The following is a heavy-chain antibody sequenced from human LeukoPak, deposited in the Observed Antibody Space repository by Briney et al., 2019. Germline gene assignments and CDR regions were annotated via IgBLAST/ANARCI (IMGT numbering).Heavy chain of an antibody. CDR2: IIPIFGTA. CDR1: GGTFSSYA. J-gene: IGHJ3*02. V-gene: IGHV1-69*01. CDR3: ARDLSWEWVAFDI. D-gene: IGHD3-3*01. Sequence: ASVKVSCKASGGTFSSYAISWVRQAPGQGLEWMGGIIPIFGTANYAQKFQGRVTITADESTSTAYMELSSLRSEDTAVYYCARDLSWEWVAFDIWGQGTMVTVSS.